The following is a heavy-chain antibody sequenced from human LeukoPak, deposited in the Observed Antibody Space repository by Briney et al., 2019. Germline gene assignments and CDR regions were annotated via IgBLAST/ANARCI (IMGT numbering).Heavy chain of an antibody. CDR3: ARGIMDTSTAADFDY. CDR2: INPNSGGT. J-gene: IGHJ4*02. D-gene: IGHD5-18*01. Sequence: GASVKVSCKASGYTFTGYYMHWVRQAPGQGLEWMGWINPNSGGTNYAQKFQGRVTMTRDTSISTAYMELSRLRSDDTAVYYCARGIMDTSTAADFDYWGQGTLVTVSS. V-gene: IGHV1-2*02. CDR1: GYTFTGYY.